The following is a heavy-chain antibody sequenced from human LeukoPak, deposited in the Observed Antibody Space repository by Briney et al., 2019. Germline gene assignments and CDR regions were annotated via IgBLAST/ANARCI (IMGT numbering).Heavy chain of an antibody. CDR3: ASASSHRIAAGGDS. D-gene: IGHD6-13*01. J-gene: IGHJ4*02. Sequence: GGSLRLSCAASGFTFSNYWMHWVRQAPGKGLVWVSRINGDGSGRNYADSVKGGFTISRDNAKNTLYLQMNSLRDEDTAVYYCASASSHRIAAGGDSWGQGTLVTVSS. CDR2: INGDGSGR. V-gene: IGHV3-74*01. CDR1: GFTFSNYW.